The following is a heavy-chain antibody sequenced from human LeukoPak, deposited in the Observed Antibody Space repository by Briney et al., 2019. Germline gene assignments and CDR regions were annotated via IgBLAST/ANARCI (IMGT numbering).Heavy chain of an antibody. CDR1: GGSISSYY. J-gene: IGHJ3*02. CDR3: ARGGSTKIPDAFDI. D-gene: IGHD2-15*01. V-gene: IGHV4-59*08. Sequence: KSSETLSLTCTVSGGSISSYYWSWIRQPPGKGLEWIGYIYYSGSTNYNPSLKSRVTISVDTSKNQFSLRLSSVTAADTAVYYCARGGSTKIPDAFDIWGQGTMVTVSS. CDR2: IYYSGST.